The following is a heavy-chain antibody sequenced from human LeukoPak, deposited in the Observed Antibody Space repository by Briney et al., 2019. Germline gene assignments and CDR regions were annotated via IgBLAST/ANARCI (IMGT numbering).Heavy chain of an antibody. CDR3: ARDKHYDSSVYFDY. CDR2: IHHSGST. Sequence: SETLSLTCAVSGYPISSGYYWGWIRQPPGKGLEWVGSIHHSGSTYYSPSLKSRVTISMDTSKNQFSLKMTSVIAADAAVYYCARDKHYDSSVYFDYWGQGTLVTVSS. D-gene: IGHD3-22*01. V-gene: IGHV4-38-2*02. J-gene: IGHJ4*02. CDR1: GYPISSGYY.